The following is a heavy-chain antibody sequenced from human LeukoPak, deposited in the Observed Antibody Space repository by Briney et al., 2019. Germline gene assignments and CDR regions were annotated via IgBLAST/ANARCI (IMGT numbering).Heavy chain of an antibody. CDR3: AKDRGPSVGIANIWFDP. CDR2: ISGSGSST. D-gene: IGHD1-26*01. CDR1: GFTFHIYA. V-gene: IGHV3-23*01. J-gene: IGHJ5*02. Sequence: GGSLRLSCVASGFTFHIYAMNWVRQAPGKGLEWVSAISGSGSSTHYADSVKGRFTISRYNSKNTIYLEMNSLRGEDTAVYYCAKDRGPSVGIANIWFDPWGQGSLVIVSS.